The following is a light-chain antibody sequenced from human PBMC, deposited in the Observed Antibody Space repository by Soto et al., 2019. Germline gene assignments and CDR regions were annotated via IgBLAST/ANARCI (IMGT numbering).Light chain of an antibody. CDR1: SSDVGGYNY. V-gene: IGLV2-14*01. CDR3: GSYTSSSPPYV. CDR2: DVS. J-gene: IGLJ1*01. Sequence: QSVLTQPASVSGSPGQSITISCTGTSSDVGGYNYVSWYQQHPGKAPKLMIYDVSNRPSGVSNRFSGSKSGNTASLTISGLQAEDEADYYCGSYTSSSPPYVFGTGTKVTVL.